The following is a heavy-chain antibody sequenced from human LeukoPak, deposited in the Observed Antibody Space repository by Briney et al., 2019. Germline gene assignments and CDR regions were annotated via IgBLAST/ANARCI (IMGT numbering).Heavy chain of an antibody. D-gene: IGHD5-18*01. CDR2: VSGSGRNT. CDR1: GFTFSNYA. Sequence: GGSLRLSCAGSGFTFSNYAMTWVRQAPGKGLEWVSSVSGSGRNTFYPDSVEGRFTISRDNFKNTVYLQMNSLRADDTAVYYCTRDRGRLLYSPASYWGQGTLVTVSS. CDR3: TRDRGRLLYSPASY. J-gene: IGHJ4*02. V-gene: IGHV3-23*01.